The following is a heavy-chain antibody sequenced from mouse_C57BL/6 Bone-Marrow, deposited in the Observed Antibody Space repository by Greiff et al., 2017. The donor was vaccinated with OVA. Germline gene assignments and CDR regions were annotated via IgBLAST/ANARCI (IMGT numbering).Heavy chain of an antibody. V-gene: IGHV1-72*01. Sequence: VQLKQPGAELVKPGASVKLSCKASGYTFTSYWMHWVKQRPGRGLEWIGRIDPNSGGPKYNEKFKSKATLTVDKPSSTAYMQLSSLTSEDSAVYYCAYSNDGGAMDYWGQGTSVTVSS. D-gene: IGHD2-12*01. CDR2: IDPNSGGP. CDR3: AYSNDGGAMDY. CDR1: GYTFTSYW. J-gene: IGHJ4*01.